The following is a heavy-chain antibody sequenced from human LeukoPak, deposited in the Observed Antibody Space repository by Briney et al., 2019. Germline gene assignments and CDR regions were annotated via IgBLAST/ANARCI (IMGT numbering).Heavy chain of an antibody. J-gene: IGHJ4*02. D-gene: IGHD3-16*01. Sequence: GGSLRLSCAASGFTFSDYYMSGIRQAPGKGLEWVSYISSSGSTIYYADSVKGRFTISRDNAKNSLYLQMSSLRAEDTALYYCAKDLVSRRRLGSSEKVDYWGRGTLVTVSS. CDR1: GFTFSDYY. CDR2: ISSSGSTI. V-gene: IGHV3-11*01. CDR3: AKDLVSRRRLGSSEKVDY.